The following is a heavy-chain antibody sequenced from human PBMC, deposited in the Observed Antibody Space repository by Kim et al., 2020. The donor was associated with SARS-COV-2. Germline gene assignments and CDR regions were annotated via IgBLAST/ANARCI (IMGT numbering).Heavy chain of an antibody. J-gene: IGHJ1*01. CDR3: AKDDSSGYYYWDFQH. CDR2: ISYDGSNK. Sequence: GGSLRLSCAASGFTFSSYGMHWVRQAPGKGLEWVAVISYDGSNKYYADSVKGRFTISRDNSKNTLYLQMNSLRAEDTAVYYCAKDDSSGYYYWDFQHWGQGTLVTVSS. D-gene: IGHD3-22*01. CDR1: GFTFSSYG. V-gene: IGHV3-30*18.